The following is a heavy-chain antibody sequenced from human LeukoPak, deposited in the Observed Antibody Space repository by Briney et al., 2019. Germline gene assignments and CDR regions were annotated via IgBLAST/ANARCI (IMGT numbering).Heavy chain of an antibody. V-gene: IGHV3-23*01. CDR3: AKDLQTWPRFPDY. CDR2: ISGSGGST. Sequence: PGGSLRLSCAASGFTFSSYAMSWVRQAPGKGLEWVSAISGSGGSTYYADSVKGRFTSSRDNPKNTLYLQMIGLRVEDTAVYYCAKDLQTWPRFPDYWGRGTLVTVSS. J-gene: IGHJ4*02. D-gene: IGHD5-12*01. CDR1: GFTFSSYA.